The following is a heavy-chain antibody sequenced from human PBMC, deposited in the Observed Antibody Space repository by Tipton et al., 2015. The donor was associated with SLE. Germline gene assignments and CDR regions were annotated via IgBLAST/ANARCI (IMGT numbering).Heavy chain of an antibody. CDR3: ARDRRERYCGGDCYLDAFDI. CDR2: VYYRGST. V-gene: IGHV4-39*07. CDR1: GGSISSSSYY. Sequence: TLSLTCTVSGGSISSSSYYWGWIRQPPEKGLEWVGRVYYRGSTNYNPSLKSRVTISVDTSKNQFSLKLSSVTAADTAVYYCARDRRERYCGGDCYLDAFDIWGQGTMVTVSS. J-gene: IGHJ3*02. D-gene: IGHD2-21*01.